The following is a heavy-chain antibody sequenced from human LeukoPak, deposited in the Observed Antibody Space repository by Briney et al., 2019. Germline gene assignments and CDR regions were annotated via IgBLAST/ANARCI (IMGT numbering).Heavy chain of an antibody. CDR3: ARDAPHLTYNWNDSYTFDY. Sequence: PGGSLRLSCAASGFTFSSYAMHWLRQAPGKGLEWGAVISYDGSNKYYADSVKGRFTISSDNSKNTLYLQLNSLRAEDTAVYYCARDAPHLTYNWNDSYTFDYWGQGTLVTVSS. D-gene: IGHD1-20*01. J-gene: IGHJ4*02. CDR1: GFTFSSYA. CDR2: ISYDGSNK. V-gene: IGHV3-30-3*01.